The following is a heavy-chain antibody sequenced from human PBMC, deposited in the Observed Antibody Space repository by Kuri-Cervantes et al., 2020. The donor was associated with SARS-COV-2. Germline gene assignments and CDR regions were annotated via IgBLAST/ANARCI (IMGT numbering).Heavy chain of an antibody. D-gene: IGHD6-13*01. Sequence: ASVKVSCKASGYIFTNYYMSWVRQAPGQGLEWLGIISPSGGGTNYAQKFQERVTITRDMSTSTAYMELSSLRSEDMAVYYCAAALIDAFDIWGQGTMVTVSS. J-gene: IGHJ3*02. V-gene: IGHV1-46*01. CDR3: AAALIDAFDI. CDR2: ISPSGGGT. CDR1: GYIFTNYY.